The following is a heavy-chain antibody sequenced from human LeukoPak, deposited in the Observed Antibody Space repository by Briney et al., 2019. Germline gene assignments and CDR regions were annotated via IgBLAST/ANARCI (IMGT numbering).Heavy chain of an antibody. Sequence: KAGGSLRLSCAASGFTFSSYSMNWVRQAPGKGLEWVSSISSSSSYIYYADSVKGRFTISRDNAKNSLYLQMNSLRAEDTALYYCAKTRSGYYVDAFDIWGQGTMVTVSS. CDR3: AKTRSGYYVDAFDI. D-gene: IGHD3-22*01. CDR2: ISSSSSYI. V-gene: IGHV3-21*04. CDR1: GFTFSSYS. J-gene: IGHJ3*02.